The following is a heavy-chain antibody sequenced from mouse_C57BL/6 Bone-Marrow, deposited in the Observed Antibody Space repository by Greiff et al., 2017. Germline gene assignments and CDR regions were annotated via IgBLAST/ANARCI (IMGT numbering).Heavy chain of an antibody. D-gene: IGHD4-1*01. J-gene: IGHJ2*01. CDR1: GYTFTSYW. CDR2: IYPTSGRT. CDR3: ARSGPLGRSFDD. Sequence: QVQLQQPGAELVKPGASVKMSCKASGYTFTSYWITWVKQRPGQGLEWIGDIYPTSGRTNYTEKFKSKAILTVDTSSNTAYMQLSSLTSEDSAVLYCARSGPLGRSFDDWGQGTTLTVSS. V-gene: IGHV1-55*01.